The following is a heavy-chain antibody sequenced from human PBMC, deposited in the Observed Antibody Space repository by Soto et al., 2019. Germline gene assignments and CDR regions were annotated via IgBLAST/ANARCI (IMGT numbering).Heavy chain of an antibody. CDR2: IYYSGST. CDR3: ARPRGARGDFWSGYASHAFDI. V-gene: IGHV4-39*01. J-gene: IGHJ3*02. Sequence: SETLSLTCTVSGGSISSSSYYWGWIRQPPGKGLEWIGSIYYSGSTYYNPSLKSRVTISVDTSKNQFSLKLSSVTAADTAVYYCARPRGARGDFWSGYASHAFDIWGQGTMVTVSS. D-gene: IGHD3-3*01. CDR1: GGSISSSSYY.